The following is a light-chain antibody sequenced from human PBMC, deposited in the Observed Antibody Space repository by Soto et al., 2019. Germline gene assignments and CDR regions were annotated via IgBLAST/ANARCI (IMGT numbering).Light chain of an antibody. CDR2: EVS. Sequence: QFALTQPASVSGSPGQSITISCTGTSSDIGGYNFVSWYQQHPGKAPKLIIYEVSGRPSGVSNRFSGSKSGNTASLTISGLQAEDEADYYCCSYAGSTTYVFGTGTKVTVL. CDR3: CSYAGSTTYV. CDR1: SSDIGGYNF. V-gene: IGLV2-23*02. J-gene: IGLJ1*01.